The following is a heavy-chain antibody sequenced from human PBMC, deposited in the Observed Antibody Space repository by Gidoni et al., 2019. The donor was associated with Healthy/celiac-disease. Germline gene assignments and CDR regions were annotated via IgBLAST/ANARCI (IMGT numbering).Heavy chain of an antibody. D-gene: IGHD3-10*02. V-gene: IGHV4-39*01. CDR3: ARHQVMAGLFI. Sequence: QLQLPESGPGLVKPSETLSLTCTLSCRSISSRSYYWVWIRQPPGKGLEWIGSIYYSGSTYYNPALKSRVTIYVDTSKNQFKLKLSAVTAADTAVYYCARHQVMAGLFIWGQGTLVTVSS. CDR1: CRSISSRSYY. J-gene: IGHJ4*02. CDR2: IYYSGST.